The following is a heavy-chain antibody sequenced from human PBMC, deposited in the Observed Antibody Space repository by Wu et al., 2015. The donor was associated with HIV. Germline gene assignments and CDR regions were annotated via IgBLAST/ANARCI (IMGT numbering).Heavy chain of an antibody. CDR2: IIHIFGTA. J-gene: IGHJ6*02. CDR3: ARDVEMATIHSYYYAMDV. V-gene: IGHV1-69*13. D-gene: IGHD5-24*01. Sequence: QVQLVQSGTEVKKPGSSVKVSCKASGGTFSSYAINWVRQAPGQGLEWMGRIIHIFGTATYAQKFQGRVTITADESTSTAYMDLSSLRSEDTAVYYCARDVEMATIHSYYYAMDVVGPRDHGHRLL. CDR1: GGTFSSYA.